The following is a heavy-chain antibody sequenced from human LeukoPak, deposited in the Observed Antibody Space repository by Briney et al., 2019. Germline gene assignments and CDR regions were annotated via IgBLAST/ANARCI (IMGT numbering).Heavy chain of an antibody. J-gene: IGHJ3*02. CDR2: IIPIFGTA. CDR1: GGTFSSYA. Sequence: GSSVKVSCKASGGTFSSYAISWVRQAPGQGLEWMGGIIPIFGTANYAQKFQGRVTVTADESTSTAYMELSSLRSEDTAVYYCARQSYYDFWSGYSLGAFDIWGQGTMVTVSS. CDR3: ARQSYYDFWSGYSLGAFDI. V-gene: IGHV1-69*01. D-gene: IGHD3-3*01.